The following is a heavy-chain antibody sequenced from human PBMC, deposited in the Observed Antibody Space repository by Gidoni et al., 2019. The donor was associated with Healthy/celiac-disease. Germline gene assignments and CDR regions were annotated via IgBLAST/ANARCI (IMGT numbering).Heavy chain of an antibody. CDR1: GGSISSSSYY. V-gene: IGHV4-39*01. Sequence: QLQLQESGPGLVKPSETLSLTCTVYGGSISSSSYYWGWIRQPPGKGLEWIGSIYYSGSTYYNPSLKSRVTISVDTSKNQFSLKLSSVTAADTAVYYCARHYTHCSSTSCYTYYYYYYMDVWGKGTMVTVSS. CDR3: ARHYTHCSSTSCYTYYYYYYMDV. D-gene: IGHD2-2*02. CDR2: IYYSGST. J-gene: IGHJ6*03.